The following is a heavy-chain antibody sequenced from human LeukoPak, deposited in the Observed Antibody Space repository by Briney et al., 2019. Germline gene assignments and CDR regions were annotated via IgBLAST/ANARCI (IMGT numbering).Heavy chain of an antibody. CDR2: INGDSSTT. CDR3: VRLKGGY. Sequence: PGGSLRLSCAASGFTFSNYWMHWVRQAPGKGLVWVSRINGDSSTTAYADSVKGRFTISRDNAKNTAYLQINSLRAEDTAVYYCVRLKGGYWGKGTLVTVSS. CDR1: GFTFSNYW. J-gene: IGHJ4*02. V-gene: IGHV3-74*01. D-gene: IGHD1-26*01.